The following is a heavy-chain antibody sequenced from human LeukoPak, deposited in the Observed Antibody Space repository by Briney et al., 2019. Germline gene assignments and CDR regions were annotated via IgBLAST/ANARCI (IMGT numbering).Heavy chain of an antibody. CDR1: GFTFSTYW. D-gene: IGHD3-22*01. Sequence: GGSLRLSCAASGFTFSTYWMHWVRQAPGKGLVWVSRLNSDGSSTTYADSVKGRFTISRDNAKNTLYLQMNSLRAEDTAVYYCARDRAEIYYDSSGSYYFDYWGQGTLVTVSS. CDR2: LNSDGSST. V-gene: IGHV3-74*01. CDR3: ARDRAEIYYDSSGSYYFDY. J-gene: IGHJ4*02.